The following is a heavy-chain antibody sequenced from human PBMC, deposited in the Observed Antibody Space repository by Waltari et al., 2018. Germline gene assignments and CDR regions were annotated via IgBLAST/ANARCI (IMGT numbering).Heavy chain of an antibody. Sequence: EEHLWQSGGGLAQPGGSMTPSCAAYALNFLRHALSWVRQALGKGLEWVSGISDSGVITKYADSVKGRFTFSRDNSKNTVFLHLNSLRAEDTAIYYCARHLYSIDYLELAKWGQGTLVTVSS. CDR3: ARHLYSIDYLELAK. J-gene: IGHJ4*02. V-gene: IGHV3-23*01. CDR2: ISDSGVIT. D-gene: IGHD3-22*01. CDR1: ALNFLRHA.